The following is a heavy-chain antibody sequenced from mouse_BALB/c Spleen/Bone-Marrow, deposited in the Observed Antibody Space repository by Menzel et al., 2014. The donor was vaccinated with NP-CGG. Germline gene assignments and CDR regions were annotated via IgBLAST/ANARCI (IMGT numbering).Heavy chain of an antibody. CDR2: ISSGSSTI. J-gene: IGHJ2*01. CDR3: ARSPYGYAPQAYFFDY. V-gene: IGHV5-17*02. Sequence: EVKLMESGGGLVQPGGSRKLSCAASGFTFSSFGMHWVRQAPEKGLKWVAYISSGSSTIYYADTVKGRFTISRDNPKNTLCLHMSSLWSEGTAMYYCARSPYGYAPQAYFFDYWGQGTPLTVSS. CDR1: GFTFSSFG. D-gene: IGHD2-2*01.